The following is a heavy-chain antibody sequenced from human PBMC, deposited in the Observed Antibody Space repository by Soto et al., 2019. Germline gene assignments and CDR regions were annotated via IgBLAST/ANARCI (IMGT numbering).Heavy chain of an antibody. J-gene: IGHJ3*02. Sequence: EVQLLESGGGLVQPGGSLRLSCAASGFTFNSYAMSWVRQTTGKGLEWVSAISGSGYSIDSADSVKGRFTISRDNSNNTLYLQMDSLSAEDTALYYCPKAPYYYDSSGCYFHAFDIWGQGTMVTVAS. CDR3: PKAPYYYDSSGCYFHAFDI. V-gene: IGHV3-23*01. CDR1: GFTFNSYA. CDR2: ISGSGYSI. D-gene: IGHD3-22*01.